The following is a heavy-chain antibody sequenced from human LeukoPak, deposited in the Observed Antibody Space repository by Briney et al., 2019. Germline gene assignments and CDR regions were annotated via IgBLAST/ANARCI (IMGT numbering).Heavy chain of an antibody. Sequence: ASVKVSCKASGYTFTGYYMHWVRQAPGQGLEWMGWINPNSGGTNYAQKFQGRVTMTRDTSISTAYMELSRLRSDDTAVYYCAIAMVRGVTQPHFDYWGQGTLVTVSS. CDR3: AIAMVRGVTQPHFDY. D-gene: IGHD3-10*01. J-gene: IGHJ4*02. V-gene: IGHV1-2*02. CDR2: INPNSGGT. CDR1: GYTFTGYY.